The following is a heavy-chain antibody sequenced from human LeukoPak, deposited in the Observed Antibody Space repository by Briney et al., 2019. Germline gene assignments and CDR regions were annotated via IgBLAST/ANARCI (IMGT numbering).Heavy chain of an antibody. D-gene: IGHD4-11*01. CDR3: PRVADYSNSAHPDY. V-gene: IGHV3-33*01. J-gene: IGHJ4*02. Sequence: QPGGSLRLSCAASGFTFSSYGMHWVRQAPVKGLEWVAVIWYDGSNKNYADSVKGRFTISRDNSKNTLYLQMNSLRAEDTAVYYCPRVADYSNSAHPDYWGQGTLVTVSS. CDR2: IWYDGSNK. CDR1: GFTFSSYG.